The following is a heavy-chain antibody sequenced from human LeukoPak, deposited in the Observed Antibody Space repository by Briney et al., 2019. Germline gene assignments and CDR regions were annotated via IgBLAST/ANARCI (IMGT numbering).Heavy chain of an antibody. CDR3: ARDTIAVAGDLDY. V-gene: IGHV1-2*02. J-gene: IGHJ4*02. D-gene: IGHD6-19*01. CDR2: INPNSGGT. CDR1: GYTFTGYY. Sequence: ASVKVSCKASGYTFTGYYMHWVRQASGQGLEWMGWINPNSGGTNYAQKFQGRVTMTRDTSISTAYMELSRLRSDDTAVYYCARDTIAVAGDLDYWGQGTLVTVSS.